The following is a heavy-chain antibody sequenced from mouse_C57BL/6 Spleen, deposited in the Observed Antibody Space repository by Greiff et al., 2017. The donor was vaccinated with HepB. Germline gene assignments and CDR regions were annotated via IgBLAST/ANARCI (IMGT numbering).Heavy chain of an antibody. Sequence: VQLVESGAELVRPGASVTLSCKASGYTFTDYEMHWVKQTPVHGLEWIGAIDPETGGTAYNQKFKGKAILTADKSSSTAYMELRSLTSEDSAVYYCTRSRGLREFAYWGQGTLVTVSA. V-gene: IGHV1-15*01. CDR3: TRSRGLREFAY. D-gene: IGHD2-4*01. J-gene: IGHJ3*01. CDR1: GYTFTDYE. CDR2: IDPETGGT.